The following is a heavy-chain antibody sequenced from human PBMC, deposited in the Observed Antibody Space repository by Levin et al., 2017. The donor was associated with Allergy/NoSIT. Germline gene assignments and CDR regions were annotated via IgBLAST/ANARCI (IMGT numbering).Heavy chain of an antibody. CDR1: GGSISSYY. V-gene: IGHV4-59*01. Sequence: NPSETLSLTCTVSGGSISSYYWSWIRQPPGKGLEWIGYIYYSGSTNYNPSLKSRVTISVDTSKNQFSLKLSSVTAADTAVYYCARVSYGDYRSYWYFDLWGRGTLVTVSS. CDR3: ARVSYGDYRSYWYFDL. CDR2: IYYSGST. J-gene: IGHJ2*01. D-gene: IGHD4-17*01.